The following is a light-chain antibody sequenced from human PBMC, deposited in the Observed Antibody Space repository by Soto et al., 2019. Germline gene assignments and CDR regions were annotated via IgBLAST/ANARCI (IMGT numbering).Light chain of an antibody. CDR3: CSYAGTYSYV. J-gene: IGLJ1*01. Sequence: QPVLTQPRSVSGSPGQSLSISCTGTSSDVGAYNYVSWYQHHPGKAPKFIIYDVSKRPSGVPDRFSGSKSGNTASLTISGLRAEDEADYYCCSYAGTYSYVFGTGTKVTVL. V-gene: IGLV2-11*01. CDR1: SSDVGAYNY. CDR2: DVS.